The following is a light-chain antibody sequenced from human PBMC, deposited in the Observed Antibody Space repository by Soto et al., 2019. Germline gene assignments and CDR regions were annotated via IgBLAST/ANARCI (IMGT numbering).Light chain of an antibody. CDR2: DAS. Sequence: EIVLTKSPAPLTSSPEERATLSCRASQSGSSNLAWYQQKPGQAPRLLIYDASNRATGIPARFSGSGSGTDFTLTISILAPEESAFYYWKQRSSWPPWTVGQGTKV. CDR1: QSGSSN. V-gene: IGKV3-11*01. J-gene: IGKJ1*01. CDR3: KQRSSWPPWT.